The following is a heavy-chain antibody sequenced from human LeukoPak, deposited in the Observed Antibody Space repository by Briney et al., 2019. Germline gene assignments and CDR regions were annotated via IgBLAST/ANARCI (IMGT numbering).Heavy chain of an antibody. J-gene: IGHJ5*02. Sequence: SETLSLTCTVSGGSISSSSYYWGWIRQPPGKGLEWIGTIYYSGSTYYNPSLKSRVTISVDTSKNQFSLKLSSVTAADTAVYYCARDWKGAFDPGGQGTLVTVSS. CDR3: ARDWKGAFDP. CDR2: IYYSGST. D-gene: IGHD1-26*01. V-gene: IGHV4-39*07. CDR1: GGSISSSSYY.